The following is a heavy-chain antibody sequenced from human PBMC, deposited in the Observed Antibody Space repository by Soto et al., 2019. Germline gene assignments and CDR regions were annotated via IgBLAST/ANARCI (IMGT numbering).Heavy chain of an antibody. Sequence: PGESLKISCKGSGYSFASYWITWVRQMPGKGLEWMGRIDPTDSYTNYSSSFQGHVTFSVDKSISTAYLHWRGLKASDTAMYYCARNEVMNLGGVIVSNYFSYWGQVNLVTVSS. J-gene: IGHJ4*02. CDR2: IDPTDSYT. CDR3: ARNEVMNLGGVIVSNYFSY. D-gene: IGHD3-16*02. V-gene: IGHV5-10-1*01. CDR1: GYSFASYW.